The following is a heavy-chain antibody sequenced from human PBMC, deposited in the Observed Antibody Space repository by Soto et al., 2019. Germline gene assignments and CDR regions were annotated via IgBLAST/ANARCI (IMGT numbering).Heavy chain of an antibody. CDR3: ARPVTNPSYYYYGMDV. D-gene: IGHD4-17*01. CDR2: IYPGDSDT. V-gene: IGHV5-51*01. J-gene: IGHJ6*02. CDR1: GYSFTSYW. Sequence: PGESLKISCKGSGYSFTSYWIGWVRQMPGKGLEWMGIIYPGDSDTRYSPSFQGQVTISADKSISTAYLQWSSLKASDTAMYYCARPVTNPSYYYYGMDVWGQGTTVTVSS.